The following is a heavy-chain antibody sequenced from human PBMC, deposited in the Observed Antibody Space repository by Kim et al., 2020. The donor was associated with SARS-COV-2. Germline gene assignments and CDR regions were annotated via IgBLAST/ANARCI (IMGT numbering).Heavy chain of an antibody. D-gene: IGHD3-9*01. CDR2: ISSTSSTV. CDR3: ARDRLIHLSFFDTDAFDI. J-gene: IGHJ3*02. CDR1: GFTFSSYN. Sequence: GGSLRLSCGGSGFTFSSYNMNWVRQAPGKGLEWISYISSTSSTVYYADSVKGRFTISRDNAESSLFLQMNSLRAEDTAVYYCARDRLIHLSFFDTDAFDIWGQGTLVTVSS. V-gene: IGHV3-48*01.